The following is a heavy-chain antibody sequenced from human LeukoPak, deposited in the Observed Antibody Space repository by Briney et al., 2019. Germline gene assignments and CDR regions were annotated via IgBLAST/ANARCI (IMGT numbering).Heavy chain of an antibody. D-gene: IGHD3-10*01. J-gene: IGHJ6*02. CDR3: ARDRAMVRGVNYYYGMDV. CDR1: GGSISIYY. Sequence: PSETLSLTCTVSGGSISIYYGSWIRQPPGKGLEGVGDIYYSGSTNYNPSLKSRVTISVDTSKNQFSLKLSSVTAADTAVYYCARDRAMVRGVNYYYGMDVWGQGTTVTVSS. CDR2: IYYSGST. V-gene: IGHV4-59*01.